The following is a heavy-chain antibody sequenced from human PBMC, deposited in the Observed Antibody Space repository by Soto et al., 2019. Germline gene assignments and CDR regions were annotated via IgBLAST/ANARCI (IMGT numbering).Heavy chain of an antibody. V-gene: IGHV4-4*02. D-gene: IGHD6-13*01. CDR3: ATRDSGRLY. CDR2: SHQSGNT. J-gene: IGHJ4*02. Sequence: QVQLQESGPGLVKPSGTLSLTCAVSGVSISSHDWWTWVRQPPGKGLEWIGESHQSGNTNYNSSLESRVTISLDKSKNQLSLQLSSVTVADTAVYYYATRDSGRLYWGQGTLVTVSS. CDR1: GVSISSHDW.